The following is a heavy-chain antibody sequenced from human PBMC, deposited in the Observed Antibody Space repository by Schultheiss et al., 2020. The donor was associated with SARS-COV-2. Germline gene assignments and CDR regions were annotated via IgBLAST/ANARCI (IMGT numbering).Heavy chain of an antibody. D-gene: IGHD3-9*01. J-gene: IGHJ5*02. CDR3: ARRRYFDWFDP. V-gene: IGHV4-38-2*02. CDR2: ISYSGST. Sequence: SQTLSLTCTVSGYSISSGYYWGWVRQPPGKGLEWIGGISYSGSTYYNPSLKSRVTISVDMSNNQFTMRLRSVAAADTAIYYCARRRYFDWFDPWGQGTLVTVSS. CDR1: GYSISSGYY.